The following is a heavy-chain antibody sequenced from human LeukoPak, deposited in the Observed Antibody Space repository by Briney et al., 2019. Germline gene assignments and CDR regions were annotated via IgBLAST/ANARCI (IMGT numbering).Heavy chain of an antibody. V-gene: IGHV1-18*01. CDR3: ARGGARDYGSTSFDP. Sequence: ASVKVSCKASGYTFTSYGISWVRQAPGQGLERMGWISAYNGNTNYAQKLQGRVTMTTDTSTSTAYMELRSLRSDDTAVYYCARGGARDYGSTSFDPWGQGTLVTVSS. CDR1: GYTFTSYG. J-gene: IGHJ5*02. D-gene: IGHD3-10*01. CDR2: ISAYNGNT.